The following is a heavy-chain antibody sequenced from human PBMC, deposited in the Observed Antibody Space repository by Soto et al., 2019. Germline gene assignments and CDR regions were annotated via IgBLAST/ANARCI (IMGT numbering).Heavy chain of an antibody. J-gene: IGHJ4*02. CDR2: INAGNGNT. CDR3: ARVRIPLIAVAGTGLGY. Sequence: ASVKVCCKASGYTFTSYAMHWVRQAPGQRLEWMGWINAGNGNTKYSQKFQGRVTITRDTSASTAYMELSSLRSEDTAVYYCARVRIPLIAVAGTGLGYWGQGTLVTVSS. D-gene: IGHD6-19*01. CDR1: GYTFTSYA. V-gene: IGHV1-3*01.